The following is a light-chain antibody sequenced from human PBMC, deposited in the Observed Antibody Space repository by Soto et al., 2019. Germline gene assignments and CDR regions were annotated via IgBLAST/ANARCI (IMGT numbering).Light chain of an antibody. CDR3: HVWSSSGDLSWGDYV. Sequence: SYELTQPPSVSVTPGQTARITCGGNNIGSKGVHWYQQKPGQAPMLVVYDGSDRPSGIPERFSGSTSGNTATLTISRVEAGDEADYYCHVWSSSGDLSWGDYVFGTGTKVTV. CDR1: NIGSKG. V-gene: IGLV3-21*02. CDR2: DGS. J-gene: IGLJ1*01.